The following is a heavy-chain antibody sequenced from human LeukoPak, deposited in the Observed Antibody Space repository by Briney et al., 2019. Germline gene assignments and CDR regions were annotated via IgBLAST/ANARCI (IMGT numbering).Heavy chain of an antibody. V-gene: IGHV3-23*01. Sequence: GGSLRLSCAASGFTFSSSSISWVRQAPGKGLEWVSAITDAVGSTHYADSVKGRFTIPSDNSKNTVYLQMNSLRPEDMAVYYCAKEIFSGLLYIDYWGQGTLVTVSS. CDR1: GFTFSSSS. D-gene: IGHD5-12*01. J-gene: IGHJ4*02. CDR3: AKEIFSGLLYIDY. CDR2: ITDAVGST.